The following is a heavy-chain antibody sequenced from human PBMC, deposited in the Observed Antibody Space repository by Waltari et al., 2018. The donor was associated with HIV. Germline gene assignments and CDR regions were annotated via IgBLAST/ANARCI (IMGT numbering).Heavy chain of an antibody. Sequence: QVKLQQWGAGQVKPSETLSLTCLVSGGSLSGSFWAWIRQTPEKGLELIGEVDQSGGSNLNPSFKTRATISLDTFMSHFALKLRSVTAADTAVYFCARGPRVRLFRGLPFYYSALDVWGQGNTVIVSS. J-gene: IGHJ6*02. CDR1: GGSLSGSF. CDR2: VDQSGGS. V-gene: IGHV4-34*02. CDR3: ARGPRVRLFRGLPFYYSALDV. D-gene: IGHD3-3*01.